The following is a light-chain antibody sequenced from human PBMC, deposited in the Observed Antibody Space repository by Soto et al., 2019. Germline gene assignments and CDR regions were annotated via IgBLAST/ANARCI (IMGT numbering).Light chain of an antibody. V-gene: IGLV1-44*01. J-gene: IGLJ2*01. CDR3: AAWDDSLNGVI. CDR1: SSNIGSKT. CDR2: NNN. Sequence: QAVVTQPPSASGTPGQRVTISCSGSSSNIGSKTVNWYQQVPGTPTKLLIYNNNQRPSGVPDRFSGSKSGTSASLAISALQSEDEADYYCAAWDDSLNGVIFGGGTKVTVL.